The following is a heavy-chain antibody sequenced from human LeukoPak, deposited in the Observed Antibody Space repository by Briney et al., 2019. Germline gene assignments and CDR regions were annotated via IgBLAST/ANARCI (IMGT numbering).Heavy chain of an antibody. CDR2: ISDSGGST. Sequence: SGGSLRLSCAASGFTFSSYAMSWVRQAPGKGLEWVSAISDSGGSTYYADSVKGRFTISRDNSKNTLYLQMNSLRAEDTAVYYCAKGTEPYYGSGSYYPDYWGQGTLVTVSS. D-gene: IGHD3-10*01. V-gene: IGHV3-23*01. CDR1: GFTFSSYA. J-gene: IGHJ4*02. CDR3: AKGTEPYYGSGSYYPDY.